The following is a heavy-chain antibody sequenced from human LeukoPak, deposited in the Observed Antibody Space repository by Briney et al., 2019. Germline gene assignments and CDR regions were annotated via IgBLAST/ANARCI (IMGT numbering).Heavy chain of an antibody. CDR1: GFTFSGYA. CDR3: AKGGVQPAINWFDP. CDR2: ISGSGGST. D-gene: IGHD1-1*01. J-gene: IGHJ5*02. Sequence: GGSLRLSCAASGFTFSGYAMSWVRQAPGKGLEWVSAISGSGGSTYYADSVKGRFTIPRDNSKNTLYLQMNSLRAEDTAVYYCAKGGVQPAINWFDPWGQGTLVTVSS. V-gene: IGHV3-23*01.